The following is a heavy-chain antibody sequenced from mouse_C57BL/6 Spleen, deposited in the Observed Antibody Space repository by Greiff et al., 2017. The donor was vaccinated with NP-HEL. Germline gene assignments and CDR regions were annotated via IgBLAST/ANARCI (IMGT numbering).Heavy chain of an antibody. D-gene: IGHD1-1*01. Sequence: EVQLVESGGGLVKPGGSLKLSCAASGFTFSDYGMHWVRQAPEKGLEWVAYISSGSSTIYYADTVKGRFTISRDNAKNTLFLQMTSLRSEDTAMYYCARTYYYGSSYVYYYAMDYWGQGTSVTVSS. CDR1: GFTFSDYG. CDR2: ISSGSSTI. V-gene: IGHV5-17*01. J-gene: IGHJ4*01. CDR3: ARTYYYGSSYVYYYAMDY.